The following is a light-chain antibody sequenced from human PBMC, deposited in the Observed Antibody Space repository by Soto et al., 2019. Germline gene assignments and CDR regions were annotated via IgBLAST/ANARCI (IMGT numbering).Light chain of an antibody. Sequence: QSVLTQPASVSGSPGQSITISCTGTSSDVGGYNYVSWYQQHPGKAPKLMIYEVSNRPSGVSNRFSGSKSGNTASLTISGLQAEDEADYYCSSYAGNNHFVFGTGTKVTVL. CDR1: SSDVGGYNY. CDR2: EVS. CDR3: SSYAGNNHFV. V-gene: IGLV2-14*01. J-gene: IGLJ1*01.